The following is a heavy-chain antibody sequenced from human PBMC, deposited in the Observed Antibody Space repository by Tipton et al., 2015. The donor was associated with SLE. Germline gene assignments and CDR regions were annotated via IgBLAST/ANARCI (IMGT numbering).Heavy chain of an antibody. D-gene: IGHD3-16*01. V-gene: IGHV4-59*12. CDR3: ARDMGGFYRGAFDI. CDR1: GGSMSIYK. Sequence: TLSLTCIVSGGSMSIYKWSWIRQHPGKGLEWIGYIYHSGSTFYNPSLQSRISVSVDTSKDHFSLEMTSVTAADTAVYYCARDMGGFYRGAFDIWGPGTMVTVSS. J-gene: IGHJ3*02. CDR2: IYHSGST.